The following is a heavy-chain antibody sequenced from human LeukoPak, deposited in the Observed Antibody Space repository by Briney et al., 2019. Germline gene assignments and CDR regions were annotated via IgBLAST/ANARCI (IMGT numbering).Heavy chain of an antibody. Sequence: PGGSLRLSCAASGFTFSSYAMHWVRQAPGKGLEWAAVISYDGSNKYYADSVKGRFTISRDNSKNTLYLQMNSLRAEDTAVYYCARDCTNGVCYQFDYWGQGTLVTVSS. CDR2: ISYDGSNK. CDR3: ARDCTNGVCYQFDY. V-gene: IGHV3-30-3*01. J-gene: IGHJ4*02. CDR1: GFTFSSYA. D-gene: IGHD2-8*01.